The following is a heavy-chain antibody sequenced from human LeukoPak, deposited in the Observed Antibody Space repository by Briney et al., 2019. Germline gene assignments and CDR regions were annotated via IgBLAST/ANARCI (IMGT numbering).Heavy chain of an antibody. J-gene: IGHJ4*02. CDR2: IDPSDSYT. CDR1: GYTFNTYW. Sequence: PGESLKISGKGSGYTFNTYWISWVRQMPGKGLEWMGTIDPSDSYTNYSPSFQGHVTISADKSTSTAYLQRSRLKASDTAMYYCARKSRADYWGQGTLVTVSS. CDR3: ARKSRADY. V-gene: IGHV5-10-1*01.